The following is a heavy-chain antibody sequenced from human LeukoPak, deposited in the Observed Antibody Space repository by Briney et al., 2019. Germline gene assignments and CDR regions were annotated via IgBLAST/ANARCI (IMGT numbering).Heavy chain of an antibody. J-gene: IGHJ6*03. Sequence: SVKVSCKASGGTFSSYAISWVRQAPGQGLEWMGGIIPIFGTANYAQKFQGRVTITTDESTSTAYMELSSLRSEDTAVYYRARGARHHYYYYYYMDVWGKGTTVTVSS. CDR3: ARGARHHYYYYYYMDV. CDR2: IIPIFGTA. V-gene: IGHV1-69*05. CDR1: GGTFSSYA.